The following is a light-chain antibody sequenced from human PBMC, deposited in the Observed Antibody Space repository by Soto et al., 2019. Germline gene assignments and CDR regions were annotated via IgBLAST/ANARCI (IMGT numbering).Light chain of an antibody. CDR1: QDIRKY. CDR3: QHYDNLPPFT. V-gene: IGKV1-33*01. Sequence: DIQMTQSPSSLSASVGDRVTITCQASQDIRKYLNWYQQKPRRAPKLLIYGASNLETGVPSRFSGSGYGTDFIFTISSLQPEDIATYYCQHYDNLPPFTFGPGTKVAIK. J-gene: IGKJ3*01. CDR2: GAS.